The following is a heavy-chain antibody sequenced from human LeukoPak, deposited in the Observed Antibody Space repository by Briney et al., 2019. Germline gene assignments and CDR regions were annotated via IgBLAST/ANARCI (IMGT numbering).Heavy chain of an antibody. CDR2: IKQDGSEK. CDR3: GRHSSGSIDY. CDR1: GFTFSTYW. Sequence: GGSLRLSCAASGFTFSTYWMSWVRQAPGKGLEWVANIKQDGSEKYYVDSVRGRFTISRDNAKNSLYLQMNSLRVEDTAVYYCGRHSSGSIDYWGQGTLVTVSS. V-gene: IGHV3-7*05. J-gene: IGHJ4*02. D-gene: IGHD6-19*01.